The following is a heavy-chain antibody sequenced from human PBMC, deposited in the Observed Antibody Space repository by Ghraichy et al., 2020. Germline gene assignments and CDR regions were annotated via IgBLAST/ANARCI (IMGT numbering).Heavy chain of an antibody. CDR2: ISGSGGST. Sequence: GESLNISCAASGFTFSSYAMSWVRQAPGKGLEWVSAISGSGGSTYYADSVKGRFTISRDNSKNTLYLQMNSLRAEDTAVYYCAKYTGYSRGAAGYWGQGTLVTVSS. D-gene: IGHD6-13*01. J-gene: IGHJ4*02. CDR3: AKYTGYSRGAAGY. CDR1: GFTFSSYA. V-gene: IGHV3-23*01.